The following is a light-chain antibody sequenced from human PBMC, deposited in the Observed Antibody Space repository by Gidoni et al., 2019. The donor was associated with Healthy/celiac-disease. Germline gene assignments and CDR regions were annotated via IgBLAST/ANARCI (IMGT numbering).Light chain of an antibody. J-gene: IGKJ4*01. V-gene: IGKV2-28*01. CDR1: QGLLHSNGFNY. CDR3: MQALQSPHT. CDR2: LDS. Sequence: EIVMTQSPLSLTVTPGEPASLSCRSSQGLLHSNGFNYLAGYLQKPGQSPQLLVYLDSIRASGVPDRFSGSGSGTDFTLKISRVEAGDVGIYYCMQALQSPHTFGGGTKVEIK.